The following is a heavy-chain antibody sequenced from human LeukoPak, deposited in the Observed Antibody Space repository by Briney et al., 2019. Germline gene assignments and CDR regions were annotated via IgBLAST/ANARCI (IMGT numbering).Heavy chain of an antibody. Sequence: GESLKISCKGGGYSFTNYWIVWVRQMPGKGLEWMGVIYYDDSETHYSPSFQGQVTISVDKSINTVYLQWSALKASDSAMYYCARLITFGGVFHYWGQGTLVTVSS. CDR3: ARLITFGGVFHY. CDR1: GYSFTNYW. V-gene: IGHV5-51*01. D-gene: IGHD3-16*01. J-gene: IGHJ4*02. CDR2: IYYDDSET.